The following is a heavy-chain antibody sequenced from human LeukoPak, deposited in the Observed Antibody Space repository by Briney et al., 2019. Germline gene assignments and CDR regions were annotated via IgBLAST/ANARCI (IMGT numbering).Heavy chain of an antibody. V-gene: IGHV4-31*03. CDR3: ASSSWTLRYFDY. CDR2: IYYSGST. J-gene: IGHJ4*02. D-gene: IGHD6-13*01. CDR1: RGSISSGGYY. Sequence: SQTLSLTCTVSRGSISSGGYYWSWIRQHPGKGLEWIGYIYYSGSTYYNPSLKSRVTISVDTSKNQFSLKLSSVTAADTAVYYCASSSWTLRYFDYWGQGTLVTVSS.